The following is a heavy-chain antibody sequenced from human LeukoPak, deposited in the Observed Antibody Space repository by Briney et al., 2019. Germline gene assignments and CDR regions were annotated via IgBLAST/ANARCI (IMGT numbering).Heavy chain of an antibody. CDR3: ARDVGNFGSGSAYFDS. V-gene: IGHV3-33*08. Sequence: PGGSLRLSCVASGFTFSSSVMSWVRQAPGKGLEWVAVIWYDGSKKYYGDSVKGRFTISRDDSKNTLYLQMNSLRAEDTAVYYCARDVGNFGSGSAYFDSWGQGTLVTVSS. CDR2: IWYDGSKK. CDR1: GFTFSSSV. D-gene: IGHD3-10*01. J-gene: IGHJ4*02.